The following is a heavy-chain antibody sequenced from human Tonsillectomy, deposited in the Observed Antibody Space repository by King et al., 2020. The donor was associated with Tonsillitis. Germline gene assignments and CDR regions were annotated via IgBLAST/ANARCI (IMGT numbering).Heavy chain of an antibody. J-gene: IGHJ6*02. D-gene: IGHD6-19*01. CDR1: GGSISSYY. CDR3: ARGRGRAVEGYQRHYYGMDV. CDR2: IYYSGST. Sequence: QLQESGPGLVKPSETLSLTCTVSGGSISSYYWSWIRQPPGKGLEWIGYIYYSGSTNYNPSLKSRVTISVDTSKNQFTLKLSSVTAADTAVYYCARGRGRAVEGYQRHYYGMDVWGQGSTVSVSS. V-gene: IGHV4-59*01.